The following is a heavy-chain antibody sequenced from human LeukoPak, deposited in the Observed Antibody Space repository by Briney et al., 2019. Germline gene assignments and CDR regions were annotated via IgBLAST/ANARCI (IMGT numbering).Heavy chain of an antibody. J-gene: IGHJ5*02. CDR3: ARDPRSGMGYYGSGSYYRENWFDP. V-gene: IGHV1-3*02. CDR2: SNAGNGNT. D-gene: IGHD3-10*01. CDR1: GYTFTSYA. Sequence: ASVKVSCKASGYTFTSYAMHWVRQAPGQRLEWMGWSNAGNGNTKYSQEFQGRVTITRDTSASTAYMELSSLRSEDMAVYYCARDPRSGMGYYGSGSYYRENWFDPWGQGTLVTVSS.